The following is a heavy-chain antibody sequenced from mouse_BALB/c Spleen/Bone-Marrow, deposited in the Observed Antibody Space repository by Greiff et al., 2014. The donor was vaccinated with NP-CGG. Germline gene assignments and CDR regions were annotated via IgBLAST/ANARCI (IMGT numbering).Heavy chain of an antibody. V-gene: IGHV3-5*02. D-gene: IGHD4-1*01. CDR2: IYYSGTI. CDR3: ARGGWDVRYFDY. J-gene: IGHJ2*01. CDR1: GISITTGNYR. Sequence: DVMLVESGPGPVKPSQTVSLTCTVTGISITTGNYRWSWIRQFPGNKLEWIGYIYYSGTITYNPSLTSRTTITRDTSKNQFFLKMNSLTAEDTATYYCARGGWDVRYFDYWGQGTTLTVSS.